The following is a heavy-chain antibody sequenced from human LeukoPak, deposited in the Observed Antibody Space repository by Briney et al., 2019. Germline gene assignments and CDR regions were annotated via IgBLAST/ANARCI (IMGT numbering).Heavy chain of an antibody. CDR1: GFTFSSSG. V-gene: IGHV3-30*19. CDR3: VSPTADYPFLYYFDS. J-gene: IGHJ4*02. D-gene: IGHD5-12*01. Sequence: GGSLRLSCAASGFTFSSSGMHWVRQAPGKGLEWVAVISSDGNSKNFALSVKGRFAISRDNSKNTLFLQMNNLRSEDTALYYCVSPTADYPFLYYFDSWGQGTLVTVSS. CDR2: ISSDGNSK.